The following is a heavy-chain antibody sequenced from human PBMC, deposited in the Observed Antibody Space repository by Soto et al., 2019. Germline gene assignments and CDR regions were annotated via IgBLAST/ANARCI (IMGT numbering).Heavy chain of an antibody. CDR1: GFTFGSYV. D-gene: IGHD3-10*01. J-gene: IGHJ6*02. CDR3: AKEGLTVVRGGGGMDV. V-gene: IGHV3-23*01. Sequence: PGGSLRLSCAASGFTFGSYVLSWVRQAPGKGLEWVSGISGSGSAFYADSVKGRFTISTDNPKNTVYLQMDSLRAEDTAIYFCAKEGLTVVRGGGGMDVWGQGTTVTVSS. CDR2: ISGSGSA.